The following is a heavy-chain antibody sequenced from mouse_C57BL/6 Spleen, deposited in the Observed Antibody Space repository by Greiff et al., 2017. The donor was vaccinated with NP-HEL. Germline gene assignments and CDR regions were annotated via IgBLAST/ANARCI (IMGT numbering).Heavy chain of an antibody. Sequence: QVQLQQPGAELVMPGASVKLSCKASGYTFTSYWMHWVKQRPGQGLEWIGEIDPSDSYTNYDQKFKGKSTLTVDKSSSTAYMQLSSLTSEDSAVYYCARRVRYHHEGFDYWGQGTTLTVSS. CDR2: IDPSDSYT. J-gene: IGHJ2*01. CDR1: GYTFTSYW. V-gene: IGHV1-69*01. CDR3: ARRVRYHHEGFDY. D-gene: IGHD1-1*01.